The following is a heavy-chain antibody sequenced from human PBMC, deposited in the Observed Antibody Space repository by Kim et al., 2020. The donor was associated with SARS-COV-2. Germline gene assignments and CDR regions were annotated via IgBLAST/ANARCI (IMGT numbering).Heavy chain of an antibody. CDR3: TRVSNSSSWFYYYYGMDV. CDR2: IRSKAYGGTT. CDR1: GFTFGDYA. D-gene: IGHD6-13*01. Sequence: GGSLRLSCTASGFTFGDYAMSWVRQAPGKGLEWVGFIRSKAYGGTTEYAASVKGRFTISRDDSKSIAYLQMNSLKTEDTAVYYCTRVSNSSSWFYYYYGMDVWGQGTTVTVSS. J-gene: IGHJ6*02. V-gene: IGHV3-49*04.